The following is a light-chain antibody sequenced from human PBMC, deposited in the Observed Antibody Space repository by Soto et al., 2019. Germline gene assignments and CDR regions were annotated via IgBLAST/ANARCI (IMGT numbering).Light chain of an antibody. Sequence: IHMTQSPSTLSASVVDRVTITCRASQSINNWLAWYQQKPGKAPKFLIYDASNLESGVPSRSSGSGSGTEFTLTISSLQPDDFATYYCQQYNSYSWTFGQGTKVDI. CDR3: QQYNSYSWT. CDR1: QSINNW. J-gene: IGKJ1*01. V-gene: IGKV1-5*01. CDR2: DAS.